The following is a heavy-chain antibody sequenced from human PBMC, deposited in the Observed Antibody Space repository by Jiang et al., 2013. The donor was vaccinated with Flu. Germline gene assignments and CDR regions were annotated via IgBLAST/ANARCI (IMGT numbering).Heavy chain of an antibody. Sequence: TLSLTCTVSGGSISSYYWSWIRQPPGKGLEWIGYIYYSGSTNYNPSLKSRVTISVDTSKNQFSLKLSSVTAADTAVYYCARDEGSGWPADAFDIWGQGTMVTVSS. J-gene: IGHJ3*02. CDR1: GGSISSYY. V-gene: IGHV4-59*13. CDR2: IYYSGST. CDR3: ARDEGSGWPADAFDI. D-gene: IGHD6-19*01.